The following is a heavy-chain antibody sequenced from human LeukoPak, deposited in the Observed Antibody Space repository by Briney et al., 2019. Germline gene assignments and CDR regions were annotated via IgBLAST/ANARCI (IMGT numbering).Heavy chain of an antibody. V-gene: IGHV4-59*01. Sequence: NASETLSLTCTVSGGSISRDYWSWIRQPPGKGLEWIGYIYYTGSTNYNPSLKSRVTISVDTSKNQFSLKLSSVTAADTAVYYCARDRPGGSSLDYWGQGTLVTVSS. CDR1: GGSISRDY. CDR2: IYYTGST. J-gene: IGHJ4*02. D-gene: IGHD6-13*01. CDR3: ARDRPGGSSLDY.